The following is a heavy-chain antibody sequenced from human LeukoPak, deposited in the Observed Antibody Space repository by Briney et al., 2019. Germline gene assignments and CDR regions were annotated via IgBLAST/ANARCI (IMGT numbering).Heavy chain of an antibody. Sequence: PSETLSLTCTVSGGSMSGFFWTWIRQPPGKGLEWIGYIYYSGSTNYNPSLKSRVTISVDTSKNQFSLKLSSVTAADTAVYYCAREKWEFGYYYGMDVWGQGTTVTVSS. CDR2: IYYSGST. CDR3: AREKWEFGYYYGMDV. D-gene: IGHD1-26*01. CDR1: GGSMSGFF. J-gene: IGHJ6*02. V-gene: IGHV4-59*01.